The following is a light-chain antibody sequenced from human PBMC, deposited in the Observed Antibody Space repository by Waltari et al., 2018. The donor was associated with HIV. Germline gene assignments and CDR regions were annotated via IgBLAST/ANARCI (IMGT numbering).Light chain of an antibody. CDR1: QTISSY. V-gene: IGKV1-39*01. CDR2: TAS. J-gene: IGKJ1*01. Sequence: DIQMTQSPSSLSASVGDRVTITCRATQTISSYLNWDQQRPGKAPNLLIFTASTLQSGVPSRFSGSGSGTDFTLTISRLQPEDIATYYCQQTYITPWTFGQGTKVEV. CDR3: QQTYITPWT.